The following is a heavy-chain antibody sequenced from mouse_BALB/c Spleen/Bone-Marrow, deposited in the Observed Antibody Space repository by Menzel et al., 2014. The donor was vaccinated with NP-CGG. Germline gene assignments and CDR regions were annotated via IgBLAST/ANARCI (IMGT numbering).Heavy chain of an antibody. Sequence: EVQVVESGGGLVQPGGSLKLSCAASGFTFSSYGMSWVRPTPDKRLELVATINSNGGSTYYPDSVKGRFTISRDTAKNTLYLQMSSLKSEETAMYYCVRGNYGNYVDYFDFWGQGTTLTVSS. D-gene: IGHD2-1*01. CDR2: INSNGGST. V-gene: IGHV5-6-3*01. CDR1: GFTFSSYG. J-gene: IGHJ2*01. CDR3: VRGNYGNYVDYFDF.